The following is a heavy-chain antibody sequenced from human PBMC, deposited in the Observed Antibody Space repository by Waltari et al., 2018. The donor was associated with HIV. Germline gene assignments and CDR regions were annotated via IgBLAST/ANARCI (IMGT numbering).Heavy chain of an antibody. Sequence: QVQLVQSGAEVKKPGSSVKVSCKASGGTVSSSDISWVRQAPGQGLEWMGAIIPVFGEANYAQKFQGRLTITADESTSTAYMELSSLRSEDTAVYYCARVPDRSGYQRYAMDVWGQGTTVTVS. V-gene: IGHV1-69*01. CDR3: ARVPDRSGYQRYAMDV. J-gene: IGHJ6*02. CDR1: GGTVSSSD. CDR2: IIPVFGEA. D-gene: IGHD3-22*01.